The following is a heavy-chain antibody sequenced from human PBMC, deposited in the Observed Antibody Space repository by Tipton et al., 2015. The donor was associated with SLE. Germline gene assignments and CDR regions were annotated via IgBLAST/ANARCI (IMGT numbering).Heavy chain of an antibody. CDR3: AKDGTFTIFGVVITQYYMDV. D-gene: IGHD3-3*01. Sequence: SLRLSCAASGFTFSNYAMNWVRQAPGRGLVWVSSISRSGDRTYYAGSVQGRFTISRDNSKNTLYLQMNSLRAEDTAVYYCAKDGTFTIFGVVITQYYMDVWGKGTTVTISS. V-gene: IGHV3-23*01. CDR1: GFTFSNYA. J-gene: IGHJ6*03. CDR2: ISRSGDRT.